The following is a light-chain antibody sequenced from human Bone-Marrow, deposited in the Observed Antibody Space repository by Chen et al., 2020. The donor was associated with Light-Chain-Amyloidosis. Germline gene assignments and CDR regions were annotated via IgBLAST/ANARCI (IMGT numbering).Light chain of an antibody. CDR1: DLPTKY. CDR3: QSADSSGTYEVI. Sequence: SYELTQPPSVSVSPGQTARITCSGDDLPTKYAYWYQQKPGQAPVLVRHSDTERRSGISERFSGSSSGTTATLTISGVQAEDEAEYHCQSADSSGTYEVIFGGGTKLTVL. V-gene: IGLV3-25*03. CDR2: SDT. J-gene: IGLJ2*01.